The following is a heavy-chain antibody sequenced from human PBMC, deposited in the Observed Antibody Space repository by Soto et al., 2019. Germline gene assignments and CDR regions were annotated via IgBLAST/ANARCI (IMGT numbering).Heavy chain of an antibody. Sequence: PGGSLRLSCAASGFTFSSYAMSWVRQAPGKGLEWVSAISGSGGSTYYADSVKGRFTISRDNSKNTLYLQMNSLRAEDTAVYYCGRGSVGGALRGFDYWGQGTLVTVSS. V-gene: IGHV3-23*01. J-gene: IGHJ4*02. CDR1: GFTFSSYA. CDR3: GRGSVGGALRGFDY. CDR2: ISGSGGST. D-gene: IGHD3-16*01.